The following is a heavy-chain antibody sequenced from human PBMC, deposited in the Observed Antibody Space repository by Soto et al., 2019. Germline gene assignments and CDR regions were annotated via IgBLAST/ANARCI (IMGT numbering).Heavy chain of an antibody. Sequence: ASVKVSCKASGYTFINYGISWVRQAPGQGLEWMGGISADNGNTNYAQKLQGRVTMTTDASTSTAYIELSHLRSDDTAVYYCARESLGGPDDGYYYYYMDAWGKGTTVT. J-gene: IGHJ6*03. CDR1: GYTFINYG. CDR2: ISADNGNT. V-gene: IGHV1-18*01. CDR3: ARESLGGPDDGYYYYYMDA. D-gene: IGHD3-16*01.